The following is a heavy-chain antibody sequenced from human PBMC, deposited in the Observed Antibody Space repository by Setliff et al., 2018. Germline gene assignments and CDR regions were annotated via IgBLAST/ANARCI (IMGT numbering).Heavy chain of an antibody. CDR2: INPKTGNT. CDR3: TRSFGDVVGITWGHCFDH. CDR1: GYTFSTQY. Sequence: GASVKVSCKASGYTFSTQYIHWVRQGPGQGLEWMGIINPKTGNTVYAQKFQGRVTMTRDTSTSTVYMELSSLRSEDTAMYYCTRSFGDVVGITWGHCFDHWGQGTLVTVSS. D-gene: IGHD3-22*01. J-gene: IGHJ4*02. V-gene: IGHV1-46*03.